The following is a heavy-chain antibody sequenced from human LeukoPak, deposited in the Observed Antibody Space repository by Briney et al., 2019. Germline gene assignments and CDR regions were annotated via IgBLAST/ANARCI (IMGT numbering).Heavy chain of an antibody. D-gene: IGHD6-13*01. V-gene: IGHV3-7*01. J-gene: IGHJ4*02. CDR1: GFTLRSYW. CDR2: IKQEGSEK. Sequence: GGSLRLSCAASGFTLRSYWMSWARQAPGKGREGVANIKQEGSEKYYVDSVKGRFTISRDNAKNSLYPQMTRLRAADTALYNCARIAVPGFDYWGQGTLVTVSS. CDR3: ARIAVPGFDY.